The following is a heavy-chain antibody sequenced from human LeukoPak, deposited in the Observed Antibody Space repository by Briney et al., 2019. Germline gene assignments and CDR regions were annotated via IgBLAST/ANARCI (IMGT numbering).Heavy chain of an antibody. CDR3: ARSDIVVVVADTLRYDSSGYYDY. CDR2: INHSGST. D-gene: IGHD2-15*01. CDR1: GGSFSAYY. Sequence: SETLSLTCTVYGGSFSAYYWSWIRQPPGKGLEWIGEINHSGSTNYNPSLKSRVTISVDTSKNQFSLKLSSVTAADTAVYYCARSDIVVVVADTLRYDSSGYYDYWRQGTLVTVSS. J-gene: IGHJ4*02. V-gene: IGHV4-34*01.